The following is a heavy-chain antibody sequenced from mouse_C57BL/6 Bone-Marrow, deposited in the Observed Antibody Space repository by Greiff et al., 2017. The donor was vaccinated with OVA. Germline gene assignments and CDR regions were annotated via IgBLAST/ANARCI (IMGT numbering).Heavy chain of an antibody. V-gene: IGHV5-17*01. J-gene: IGHJ2*01. Sequence: EVHLVESGGGLVKPGGSLKLSCAASGFTFSDYGMHWVRQAPEKGLEWVAYISSGSSTIYYADTVKGRFTISRDNAKNTLFLQMTSLRSEDTAMYYCARHPGGYFDYWGQGTTLTVSS. CDR3: ARHPGGYFDY. CDR1: GFTFSDYG. CDR2: ISSGSSTI.